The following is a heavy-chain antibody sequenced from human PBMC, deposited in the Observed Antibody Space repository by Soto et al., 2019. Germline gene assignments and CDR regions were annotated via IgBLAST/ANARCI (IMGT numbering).Heavy chain of an antibody. CDR1: GGSFSGYY. J-gene: IGHJ6*03. D-gene: IGHD3-10*01. CDR2: INHSGST. CDR3: AREGDTMVRGVIINYYYYYMDS. Sequence: SETLSLTCAVYGGSFSGYYWSWIRQPPGKGLEWIGEINHSGSTNYNPSLKSRVTISVDTSKNQFSLKLSSVTAADTAVYYCAREGDTMVRGVIINYYYYYMDSWGKGTTVTVS. V-gene: IGHV4-34*01.